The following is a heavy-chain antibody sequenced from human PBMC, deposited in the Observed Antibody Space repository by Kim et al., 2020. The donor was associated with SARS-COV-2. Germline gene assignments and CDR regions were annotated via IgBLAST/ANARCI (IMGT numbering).Heavy chain of an antibody. CDR1: GFTFSSYA. J-gene: IGHJ2*01. V-gene: IGHV3-23*01. CDR3: AKDRVWFGDGTDWYFDL. Sequence: GGSLRLSCAASGFTFSSYAMSWVRQAPGKGLEWVSAISGSGGSTYYADSVKGRFTISRDNSKNTLYLQMNSLRAEDTAVYYCAKDRVWFGDGTDWYFDLWGRGTLVTVSS. D-gene: IGHD3-10*01. CDR2: ISGSGGST.